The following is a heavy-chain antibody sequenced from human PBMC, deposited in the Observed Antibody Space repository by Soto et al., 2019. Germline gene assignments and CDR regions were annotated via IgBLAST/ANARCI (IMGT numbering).Heavy chain of an antibody. CDR2: INSDGSST. CDR1: GFIFSNYW. CDR3: ARGALASVTTGAFHI. J-gene: IGHJ3*02. V-gene: IGHV3-74*01. Sequence: EVQLVESGGGLVQPGGSLRLSCAASGFIFSNYWMHWVRQAPGKGLVWVSRINSDGSSTSYADSVKGRFTISRDNAKNTLYLQMNSLRAEDTALYYCARGALASVTTGAFHIWGQGTMVTVSS. D-gene: IGHD4-17*01.